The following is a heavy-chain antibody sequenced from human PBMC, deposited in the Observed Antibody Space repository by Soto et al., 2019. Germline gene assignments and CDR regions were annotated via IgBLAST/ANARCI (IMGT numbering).Heavy chain of an antibody. CDR3: AVAVAGPTAIGY. J-gene: IGHJ4*02. Sequence: PGGSLILSCTASGFTFSSYSMNWVRQAPGKGLEWVSYISISDGSSTSYADSVKGRFTISRDNAKNTLYLQMNSLRAEDTAVYYCAVAVAGPTAIGYWGQGTLVTVSS. D-gene: IGHD6-19*01. CDR2: ISISDGSST. V-gene: IGHV3-74*01. CDR1: GFTFSSYS.